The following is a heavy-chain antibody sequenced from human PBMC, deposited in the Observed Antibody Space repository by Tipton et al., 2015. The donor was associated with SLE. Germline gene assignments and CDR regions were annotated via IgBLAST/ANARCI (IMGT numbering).Heavy chain of an antibody. CDR3: AERYDTFEI. CDR2: INPYTGNT. J-gene: IGHJ3*02. Sequence: SGAEVKVSCKASGYTFTSYAISWVRQAPGQGLEWMGWINPYTGNTDYAQKVQGRVTMTTDTSRSTAYLDLRSLRPDDTAVYYCAERYDTFEIWGQGTMVSVSS. CDR1: GYTFTSYA. V-gene: IGHV1-18*01. D-gene: IGHD1-1*01.